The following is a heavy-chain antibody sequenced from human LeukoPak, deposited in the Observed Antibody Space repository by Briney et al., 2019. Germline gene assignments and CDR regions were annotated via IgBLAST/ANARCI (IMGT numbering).Heavy chain of an antibody. J-gene: IGHJ4*02. Sequence: GGSLRLSCAASGFTFCSYSMNWVRQAPGQGLEGVSSISSSSSYIYYADSVKGRFTISRDNAKNSLYLQMNSLRAEDTAVYYCARDLRGSWYSIDYWGQGTLVTVSS. D-gene: IGHD6-13*01. CDR2: ISSSSSYI. CDR3: ARDLRGSWYSIDY. V-gene: IGHV3-21*01. CDR1: GFTFCSYS.